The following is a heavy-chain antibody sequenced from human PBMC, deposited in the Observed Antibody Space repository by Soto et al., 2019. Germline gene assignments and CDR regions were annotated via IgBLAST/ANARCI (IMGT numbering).Heavy chain of an antibody. CDR3: AKWISLGGYSYGPDSYYYSGMDV. D-gene: IGHD5-18*01. Sequence: PGGSLRLSCAASGFTCSSYAMSWVRQAPGKGLEWVSAISGSGGSTYYADSVKGRFTISRDNSKNTLYLQMNSLRAEDTAVYYCAKWISLGGYSYGPDSYYYSGMDVWGQGTTVTVSS. J-gene: IGHJ6*02. CDR2: ISGSGGST. V-gene: IGHV3-23*01. CDR1: GFTCSSYA.